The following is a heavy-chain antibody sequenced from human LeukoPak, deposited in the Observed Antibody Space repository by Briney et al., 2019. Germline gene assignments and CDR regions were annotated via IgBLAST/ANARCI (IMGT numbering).Heavy chain of an antibody. CDR2: IYYSGST. CDR3: ARQGGGFWYFDL. D-gene: IGHD6-25*01. CDR1: GGSISSYY. J-gene: IGHJ2*01. V-gene: IGHV4-59*08. Sequence: SETLSLTCTVSGGSISSYYWSWIRQPPGKGLECIGYIYYSGSTNYNPSLKSRVTISVDTSKNQFSLKLSSVTAADTAVYYCARQGGGFWYFDLWGRGTLVTVSS.